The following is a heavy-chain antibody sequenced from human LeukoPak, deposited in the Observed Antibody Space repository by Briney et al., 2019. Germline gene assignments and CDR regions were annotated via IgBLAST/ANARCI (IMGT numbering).Heavy chain of an antibody. Sequence: GGSLRLSCAASGFTFSYYGMHWVRQAPGKGLDWVAVIWHDESYIYYADSVKGRFTISRDNSKNTVYLQMNSLRVEDTALYYCAKVVQYTASTGTGLDYWGQGTLVTVSS. J-gene: IGHJ4*02. CDR3: AKVVQYTASTGTGLDY. CDR2: IWHDESYI. CDR1: GFTFSYYG. D-gene: IGHD6-13*01. V-gene: IGHV3-33*06.